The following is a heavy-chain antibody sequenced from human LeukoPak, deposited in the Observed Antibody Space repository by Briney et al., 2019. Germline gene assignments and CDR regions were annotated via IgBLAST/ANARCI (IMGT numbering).Heavy chain of an antibody. J-gene: IGHJ5*02. D-gene: IGHD4-11*01. V-gene: IGHV3-33*06. CDR1: GFTLSHFG. CDR3: AKDAQRGFYYSNSLEH. Sequence: GTSLTLSCEASGFTLSHFGMHWVRQAQGKGLEWVAVIWSDATNQYYVDSVKGRFTISRDNFKRTVSLEMNSLRAEETAVYYCAKDAQRGFYYSNSLEHWGQGSLVIVSS. CDR2: IWSDATNQ.